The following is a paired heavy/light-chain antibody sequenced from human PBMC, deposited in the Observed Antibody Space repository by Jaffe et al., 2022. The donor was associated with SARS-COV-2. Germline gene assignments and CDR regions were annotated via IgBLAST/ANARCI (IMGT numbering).Light chain of an antibody. CDR2: GEN. CDR3: NSRDSSGNLVV. Sequence: SSELTQDPAVSVALGQTVRITCQGDSLRRNYASWYQQKPGQAPVYVMYGENYRPSGIPDRFSASSSGNTASLTITGTQAEDEADYYCNSRDSSGNLVVFGGGTKLTVL. CDR1: SLRRNY. J-gene: IGLJ2*01. V-gene: IGLV3-19*01.
Heavy chain of an antibody. V-gene: IGHV6-1*01. CDR1: GDSVSSNSAT. D-gene: IGHD3-3*01. Sequence: QVQLQQSGPGLVKPSQTLSLTCAISGDSVSSNSATWNWIRQSPSRGLEWLGRTYYRSKWFYDYAVSLKGRITINPDTSKSQFSLQLNSVTPEDTAVYYCARERRMTIFGAVTRNNWYFDLWGRGTLVTVSS. J-gene: IGHJ2*01. CDR3: ARERRMTIFGAVTRNNWYFDL. CDR2: TYYRSKWFY.